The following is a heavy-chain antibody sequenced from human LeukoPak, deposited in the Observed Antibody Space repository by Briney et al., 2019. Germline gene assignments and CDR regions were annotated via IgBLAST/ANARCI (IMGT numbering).Heavy chain of an antibody. Sequence: SETLSLTCTVSGGSISSSSFYWVWIRQPPGKGLEWIGTIFYSGSTHYNPSLKSRVTMSVDTSKNQFSLNLSPVTAADTAVYYCARQGYTSGQGLRNNWFDPWGQGSLVTVSS. CDR2: IFYSGST. CDR3: ARQGYTSGQGLRNNWFDP. V-gene: IGHV4-39*01. CDR1: GGSISSSSFY. D-gene: IGHD6-19*01. J-gene: IGHJ5*02.